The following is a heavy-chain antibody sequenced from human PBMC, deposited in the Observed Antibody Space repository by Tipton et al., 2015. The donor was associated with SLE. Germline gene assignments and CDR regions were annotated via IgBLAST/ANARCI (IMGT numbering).Heavy chain of an antibody. V-gene: IGHV4-59*11. CDR2: VYYSGNT. J-gene: IGHJ4*02. CDR3: ARDDPDDLISESSGVPGDD. Sequence: TLSLTCTVSGGSIRSHYWSWIRQPPGKGLEWIGYVYYSGNTNYNPSLKSRVTLSVDTSKNQISLKLSSVTAADTAVYYCARDDPDDLISESSGVPGDDWGQGPLVTVSS. D-gene: IGHD3-22*01. CDR1: GGSIRSHY.